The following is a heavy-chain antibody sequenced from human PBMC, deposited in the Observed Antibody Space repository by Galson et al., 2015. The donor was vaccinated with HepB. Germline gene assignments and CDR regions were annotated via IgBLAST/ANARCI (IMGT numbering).Heavy chain of an antibody. J-gene: IGHJ1*01. Sequence: SLRLSCAASGFTFSSYSMNWVRQAPGKGLEWVSSISSSSSYIYYADSVKGRFTISRDNAKNSLYLQMNSLRAEDTAVYYCARENGEGIAVAGNLKRAEYFQHWGQGTLVTVSS. CDR3: ARENGEGIAVAGNLKRAEYFQH. CDR1: GFTFSSYS. D-gene: IGHD6-19*01. CDR2: ISSSSSYI. V-gene: IGHV3-21*01.